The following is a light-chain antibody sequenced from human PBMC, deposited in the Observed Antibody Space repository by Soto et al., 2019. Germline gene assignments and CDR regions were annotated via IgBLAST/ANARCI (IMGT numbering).Light chain of an antibody. V-gene: IGKV3-11*01. Sequence: EIAWTQSPATLSLSPGERATLSCRASQSVSSYLAWYQQKPGQAPRLLIYDASNRATGIPARFSGSGSGTDFTLTIISLEPEGFAVYYCQQRGNWGVTFGGGTKVEIK. CDR3: QQRGNWGVT. CDR1: QSVSSY. J-gene: IGKJ4*01. CDR2: DAS.